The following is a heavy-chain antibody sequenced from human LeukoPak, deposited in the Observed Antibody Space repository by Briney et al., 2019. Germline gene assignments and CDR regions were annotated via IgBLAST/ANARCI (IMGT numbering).Heavy chain of an antibody. D-gene: IGHD3-9*01. Sequence: ASVKVSCKASGYTFTSYGSSGVRQAPGQRLEWMGWISAYNGNTNYAQKLQGRVTMTTDTSTSTAYMELRSLRSDDSAVYYCARVPIGVIIRYFDWLLDDAFDIWGQETMVTVSS. CDR1: GYTFTSYG. CDR2: ISAYNGNT. CDR3: ARVPIGVIIRYFDWLLDDAFDI. J-gene: IGHJ3*02. V-gene: IGHV1-18*01.